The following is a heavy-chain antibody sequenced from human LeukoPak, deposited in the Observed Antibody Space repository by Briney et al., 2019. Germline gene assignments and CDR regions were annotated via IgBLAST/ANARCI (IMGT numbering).Heavy chain of an antibody. Sequence: ASVTVSCKASGGTFSSYAISWVRQAPGQGLEWMGGIIPIFGTANYAQKFQGRVTITADESTSTAYMELSSLRSEDTAVYYCARVGYCSGGSCYDYWGQGTLVTVSS. J-gene: IGHJ4*02. CDR1: GGTFSSYA. D-gene: IGHD2-15*01. CDR2: IIPIFGTA. CDR3: ARVGYCSGGSCYDY. V-gene: IGHV1-69*13.